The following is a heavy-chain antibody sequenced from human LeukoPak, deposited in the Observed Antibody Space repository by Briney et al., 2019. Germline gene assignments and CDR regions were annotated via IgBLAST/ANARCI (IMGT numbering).Heavy chain of an antibody. CDR3: ARDGSLPDY. CDR1: GFTFSRCW. V-gene: IGHV3-74*01. Sequence: QPGGSLRLSCAASGFTFSRCWMHWVRQAPGKGLVWVSRINSDESDTSYADSVKGRFTISRDNAKNTLYLQMNSLRAEDTAVYYCARDGSLPDYWGQGTLVTVSS. CDR2: INSDESDT. J-gene: IGHJ4*02.